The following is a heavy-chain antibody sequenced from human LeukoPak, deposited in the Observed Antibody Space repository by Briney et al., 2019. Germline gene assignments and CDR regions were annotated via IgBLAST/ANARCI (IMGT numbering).Heavy chain of an antibody. V-gene: IGHV3-66*01. J-gene: IGHJ4*02. CDR1: GLTGSSNY. CDR3: ASTMVRGAPII. D-gene: IGHD3-10*01. CDR2: FYSGGST. Sequence: GGSLRLSCAASGLTGSSNYMIWVRQAPGKGLEWLSVFYSGGSTDYADSLKGRFTISRDNSKNMLYLQMNSLRAEDTAVYYCASTMVRGAPIIWGQGTLVTVSS.